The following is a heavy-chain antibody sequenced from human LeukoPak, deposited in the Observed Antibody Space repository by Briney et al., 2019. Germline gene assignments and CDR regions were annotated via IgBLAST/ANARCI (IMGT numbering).Heavy chain of an antibody. Sequence: SETLSLTCTVSGGLISSYYWSWIRQRPGKGLEWIGYIYYSGSTNYNPSLKSRVTISVDTSKNQFSLKLSSVTAADTAVYYCARETRYRGKFDPWGQGTLVTVSS. CDR1: GGLISSYY. V-gene: IGHV4-59*01. J-gene: IGHJ5*02. D-gene: IGHD3-10*01. CDR2: IYYSGST. CDR3: ARETRYRGKFDP.